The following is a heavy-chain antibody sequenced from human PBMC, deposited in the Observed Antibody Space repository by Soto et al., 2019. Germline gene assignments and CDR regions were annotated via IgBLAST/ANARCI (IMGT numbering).Heavy chain of an antibody. CDR2: ISYDGSNK. D-gene: IGHD3-3*01. Sequence: HPGGSLRLSCAASGFTFSSYGMHWVRQAPGKGLEWVAVISYDGSNKYYADSVKGRFTISRDNSKNTLYLQMNSLRAEDTAVYYCAKDPQRKYYYDFWSGYYRGHRGWFDPWGQGTLVTVSS. V-gene: IGHV3-30*18. CDR3: AKDPQRKYYYDFWSGYYRGHRGWFDP. CDR1: GFTFSSYG. J-gene: IGHJ5*02.